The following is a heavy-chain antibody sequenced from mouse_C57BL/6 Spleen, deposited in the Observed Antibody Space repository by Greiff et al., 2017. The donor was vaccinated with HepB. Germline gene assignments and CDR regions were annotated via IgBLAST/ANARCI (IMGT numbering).Heavy chain of an antibody. V-gene: IGHV6-6*01. CDR3: TRSYGSRDAMDY. J-gene: IGHJ4*01. Sequence: EVMLVESGGGLVQPGGSMKLSCAASGFTFSDAWMDWVRQSPEKGLEWVAEIRNKANNHATYYAESVKGRFTISRDDSKSSVYLQMNSLRAEDTGIYYCTRSYGSRDAMDYWGQGTSVTVSS. CDR1: GFTFSDAW. D-gene: IGHD1-1*01. CDR2: IRNKANNHAT.